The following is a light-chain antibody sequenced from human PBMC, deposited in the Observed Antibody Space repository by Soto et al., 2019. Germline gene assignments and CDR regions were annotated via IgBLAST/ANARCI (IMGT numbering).Light chain of an antibody. CDR1: QTFLNSNGYNY. V-gene: IGKV2-28*01. CDR2: LGS. CDR3: MQALQSPRT. Sequence: DVVMTQSPLSLPVTPGEPASISCRSSQTFLNSNGYNYLDWYLQRPGQSPQLLIFLGSNRASGVPDRFSGSGSGTDFTLKISRVEAEDVGVYYCMQALQSPRTFGQGTKLEIK. J-gene: IGKJ2*02.